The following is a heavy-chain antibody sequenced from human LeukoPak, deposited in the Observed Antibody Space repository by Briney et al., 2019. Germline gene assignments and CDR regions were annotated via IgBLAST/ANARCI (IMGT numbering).Heavy chain of an antibody. D-gene: IGHD2-2*01. V-gene: IGHV1-18*01. J-gene: IGHJ3*02. CDR3: ARVSIKEPAYAFDI. CDR1: GYTFTSYV. CDR2: ISAYNGNT. Sequence: ASVKVSCKASGYTFTSYVISWVRQAPGQGLEWMGWISAYNGNTNYAQKLQGRVTMTTDTSTSTAYMELRSLRSDDTAVYYCARVSIKEPAYAFDIWGQGTMVTVSS.